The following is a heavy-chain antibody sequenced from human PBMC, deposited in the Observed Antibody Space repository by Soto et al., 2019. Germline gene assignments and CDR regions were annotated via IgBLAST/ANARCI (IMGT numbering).Heavy chain of an antibody. CDR3: AREENCSGGTCYSEYFHR. CDR1: GYTFHNYG. V-gene: IGHV1-18*01. Sequence: ASVKVSCKASGYTFHNYGVNWVRQAPGHGLEWMGRISAYNYNTHYAQNFEGRVTMTTDTSTSTAYMELRSLRSDDTAIYYCAREENCSGGTCYSEYFHRWGQGTLVTVSS. D-gene: IGHD2-15*01. CDR2: ISAYNYNT. J-gene: IGHJ1*01.